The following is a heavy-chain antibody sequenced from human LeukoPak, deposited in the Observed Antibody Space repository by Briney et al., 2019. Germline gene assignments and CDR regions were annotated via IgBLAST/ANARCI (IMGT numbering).Heavy chain of an antibody. Sequence: SQTLSLTCAISGDSVSSNSAAWNWITQSPSGGLEWLGRTYYRSKWYNDYAVPVKSRITINQDTSKNQISLHLNSVTAEYTAVYYCTRCADGYSDYWGQGTLVTVSS. J-gene: IGHJ4*02. CDR2: TYYRSKWYN. CDR1: GDSVSSNSAA. CDR3: TRCADGYSDY. V-gene: IGHV6-1*01. D-gene: IGHD2-8*01.